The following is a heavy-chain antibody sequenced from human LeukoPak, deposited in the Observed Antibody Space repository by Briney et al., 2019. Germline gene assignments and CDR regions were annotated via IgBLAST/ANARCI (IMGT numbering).Heavy chain of an antibody. CDR3: AKRRGLELLYYYYMDV. D-gene: IGHD1-7*01. V-gene: IGHV3-23*01. CDR1: GFTFSSYA. Sequence: GGSLRLSCAASGFTFSSYAMSWVRQAPGKGLEWVSGISGSGGRTYYADSVKGRFTISRDNSKNTLYLQMNSLRAEDTAVYYCAKRRGLELLYYYYMDVWGKGTTVTVSS. J-gene: IGHJ6*03. CDR2: ISGSGGRT.